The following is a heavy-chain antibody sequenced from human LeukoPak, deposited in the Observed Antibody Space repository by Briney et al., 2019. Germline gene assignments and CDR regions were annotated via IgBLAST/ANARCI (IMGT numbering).Heavy chain of an antibody. J-gene: IGHJ4*02. CDR1: GGSFSGSY. V-gene: IGHV4-34*01. D-gene: IGHD3-22*01. CDR2: INHSGST. Sequence: SETLSLTCAVYGGSFSGSYWSWIRQPPGKGLEWIGEINHSGSTNYNPSLKSRVTISVDTSKNQFSLKLSSVTAADTAVYYCARTLNYYDSSGYYYSWHYWGQGTLVTVSS. CDR3: ARTLNYYDSSGYYYSWHY.